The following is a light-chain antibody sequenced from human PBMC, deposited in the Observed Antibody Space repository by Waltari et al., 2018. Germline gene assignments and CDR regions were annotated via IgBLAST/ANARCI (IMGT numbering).Light chain of an antibody. J-gene: IGLJ3*02. Sequence: QSVLTQPPSVSGAPGQRAPIPCPGPCPHTGPGPAAPWNQQFPGGAPRLLISNNTNRPSGVPDRISGSNSGTSASLLITGLQAEDEAEFYCQSYDDSLSGYVFGGGTKLTVL. CDR1: CPHTGPGPA. V-gene: IGLV1-40*01. CDR2: NNT. CDR3: QSYDDSLSGYV.